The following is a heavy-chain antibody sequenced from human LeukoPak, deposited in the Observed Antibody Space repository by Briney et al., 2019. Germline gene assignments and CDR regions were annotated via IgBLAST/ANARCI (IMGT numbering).Heavy chain of an antibody. J-gene: IGHJ3*02. CDR3: AVNYGGNSRGTLDAFDS. CDR2: IYYSGST. V-gene: IGHV4-39*07. CDR1: GGSISSSSYY. Sequence: PSETLSLTCTVSGGSISSSSYYWGWIRQPPGKGLEWIGRIYYSGSTYYNPSLKSRVTISVDTSKNQFSLKLSSVTAADAAVYYCAVNYGGNSRGTLDAFDSWGQGTMVTASS. D-gene: IGHD4-23*01.